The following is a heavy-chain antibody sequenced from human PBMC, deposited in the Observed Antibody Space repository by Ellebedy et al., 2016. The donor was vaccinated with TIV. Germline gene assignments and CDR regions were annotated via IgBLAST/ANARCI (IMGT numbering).Heavy chain of an antibody. Sequence: AASVKVSCKASGYTFTNYGISWVRQAPGQGLEWMGWISGYNGNTYSAQKFQGRVTMTRNTSISTAFMELSSLRSEDTAVYYCARGRRDNWSSYLFDHWGQGTLVPVSS. D-gene: IGHD1-1*01. CDR3: ARGRRDNWSSYLFDH. J-gene: IGHJ4*02. CDR1: GYTFTNYG. CDR2: ISGYNGNT. V-gene: IGHV1-18*04.